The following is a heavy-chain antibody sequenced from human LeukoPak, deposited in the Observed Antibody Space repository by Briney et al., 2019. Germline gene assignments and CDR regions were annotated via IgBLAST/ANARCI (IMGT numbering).Heavy chain of an antibody. D-gene: IGHD6-19*01. CDR2: IIPNFGTA. CDR3: ARAGEVYSSGSYLDY. V-gene: IGHV1-69*13. CDR1: GDTFSSYA. Sequence: SVKVSCKASGDTFSSYAFSWVRQAPGQGLEWMGGIIPNFGTANYAQKFQGRVTITADESTSTVYMELSSLRSEDTAIYYCARAGEVYSSGSYLDYWGQGTLVTVSS. J-gene: IGHJ4*02.